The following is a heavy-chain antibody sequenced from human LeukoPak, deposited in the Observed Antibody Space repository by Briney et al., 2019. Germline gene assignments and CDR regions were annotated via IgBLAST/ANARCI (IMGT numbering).Heavy chain of an antibody. Sequence: ASVKVSCKASGYTFTSYYMHWVRQAPGQGLEWMGGIIPIFGTANYAQKFQGRVTITADETTSTAYMELSSLRSEDTAVYYCARGKQAPMSPYYSYYGMDVWAQGTTVTVSS. CDR2: IIPIFGTA. J-gene: IGHJ6*02. CDR3: ARGKQAPMSPYYSYYGMDV. V-gene: IGHV1-69*13. D-gene: IGHD1/OR15-1a*01. CDR1: GYTFTSYY.